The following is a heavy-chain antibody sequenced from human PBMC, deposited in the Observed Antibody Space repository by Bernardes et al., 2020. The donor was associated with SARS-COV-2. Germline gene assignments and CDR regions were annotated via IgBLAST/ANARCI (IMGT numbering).Heavy chain of an antibody. V-gene: IGHV3-74*03. D-gene: IGHD3-10*01. J-gene: IGHJ5*02. CDR1: GFTFSSYW. Sequence: GGSLRLSCAASGFTFSSYWMHWVRQPPGNGLEWVSHIKTDGSGITYADSVKGRFTISRDNAKNTLYLQMNSLRAEDTAVYYCARDAPRSGPWGQGTLVTVSS. CDR3: ARDAPRSGP. CDR2: IKTDGSGI.